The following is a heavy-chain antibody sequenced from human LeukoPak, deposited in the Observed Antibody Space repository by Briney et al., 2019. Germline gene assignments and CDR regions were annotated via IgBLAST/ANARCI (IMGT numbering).Heavy chain of an antibody. J-gene: IGHJ4*02. V-gene: IGHV3-7*01. Sequence: GGSLRLSCAASGFTFSSYWMSWVRQAPVKGLEWVANIKQDGSEKYYVDSVKGRFTISRDNAKNSLYLQMNSLRAEDTAVYYCARVAFVYYDILTGNYYFDYWGQGTLVTVSS. CDR2: IKQDGSEK. CDR3: ARVAFVYYDILTGNYYFDY. D-gene: IGHD3-9*01. CDR1: GFTFSSYW.